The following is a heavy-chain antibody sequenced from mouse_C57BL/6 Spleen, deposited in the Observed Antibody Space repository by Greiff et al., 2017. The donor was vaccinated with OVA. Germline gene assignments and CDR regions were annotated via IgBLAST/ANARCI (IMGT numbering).Heavy chain of an antibody. CDR1: GYTFTDYN. J-gene: IGHJ2*01. V-gene: IGHV1-22*01. CDR3: ARPITTVVAPFDY. D-gene: IGHD1-1*01. Sequence: VQLQQSGPELVKPGASVKMSCKASGYTFTDYNMHWVKQSHGKSLEWIGYINPNNGGTSYNQKFKGKATLTVNKSSSTAYMELRSLTSEDSAVYYCARPITTVVAPFDYWGQGTTLTVSS. CDR2: INPNNGGT.